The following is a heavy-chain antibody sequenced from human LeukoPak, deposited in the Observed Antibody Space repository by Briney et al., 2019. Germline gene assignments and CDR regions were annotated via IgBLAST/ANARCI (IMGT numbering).Heavy chain of an antibody. CDR1: GYTFTSYD. CDR3: ARDRRDDSSGYSIDY. CDR2: MNPNSGNT. J-gene: IGHJ4*02. Sequence: GASVKVSCKASGYTFTSYDINWVRQATGQGLEWMGWMNPNSGNTGYAQKFQGRVTMTRNTSISTAYMELSNLRSEDTAVYYCARDRRDDSSGYSIDYCGQGTLVTVSS. V-gene: IGHV1-8*01. D-gene: IGHD3-22*01.